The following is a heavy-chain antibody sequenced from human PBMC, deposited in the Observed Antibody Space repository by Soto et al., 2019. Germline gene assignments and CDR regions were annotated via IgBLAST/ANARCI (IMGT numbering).Heavy chain of an antibody. CDR1: GFTFSSYG. D-gene: IGHD3-10*01. J-gene: IGHJ4*02. CDR2: IWYDGSNK. Sequence: QVQLVESGGGVVQPGRSLRLSCAASGFTFSSYGMHWVRQAPGKGLEWVAVIWYDGSNKDYADSVKGRFTISRDNSKNTLYLQMNSLRAEDTAVYYCARDHGLLYLDYWGQGTLVTVSS. CDR3: ARDHGLLYLDY. V-gene: IGHV3-33*01.